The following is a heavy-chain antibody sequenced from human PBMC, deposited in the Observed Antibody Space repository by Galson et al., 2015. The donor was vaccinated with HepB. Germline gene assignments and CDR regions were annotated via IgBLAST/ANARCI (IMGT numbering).Heavy chain of an antibody. CDR3: ARDPTDYYYGMDV. Sequence: LSLTCTVSGGSISSSSYYWGWIRQPPGKGLEWIGSIYYSGNTYYNPSLKSRVTISVDTSKNQFSLKLSSVTAADTAVYYCARDPTDYYYGMDVWGQGTTVTVSS. J-gene: IGHJ6*02. CDR1: GGSISSSSYY. D-gene: IGHD4-17*01. CDR2: IYYSGNT. V-gene: IGHV4-39*07.